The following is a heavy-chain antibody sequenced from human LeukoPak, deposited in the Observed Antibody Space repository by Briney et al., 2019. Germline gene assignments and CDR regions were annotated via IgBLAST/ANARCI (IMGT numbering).Heavy chain of an antibody. V-gene: IGHV1-18*01. CDR2: ISAYNGNT. CDR1: GYTFTSYG. CDR3: ARVQLPYYYDSSGYYAR. D-gene: IGHD3-22*01. Sequence: ASVKVSCKASGYTFTSYGISWVRQAPGQGLEWMGWISAYNGNTNYAQKLQGRVTMTTDTSTSTAYMELRSLRSDDTAMYYCARVQLPYYYDSSGYYARWGQGTLVTVSS. J-gene: IGHJ4*02.